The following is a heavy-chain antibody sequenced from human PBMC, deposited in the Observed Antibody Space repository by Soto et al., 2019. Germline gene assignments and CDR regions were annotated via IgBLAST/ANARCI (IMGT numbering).Heavy chain of an antibody. J-gene: IGHJ5*02. D-gene: IGHD3-9*01. Sequence: QVQLVQSGAEVKKPGASVKVSCKASGYTFTSYGISWVRQAPGQGLEWMGWISAYNGNTNYAQKLQGRVTMTTDTSTRTAYMELRSLRSDDTAVYYCARAHLYYDILTGYSRANWFDPWGQGTLVTVSS. CDR3: ARAHLYYDILTGYSRANWFDP. V-gene: IGHV1-18*01. CDR1: GYTFTSYG. CDR2: ISAYNGNT.